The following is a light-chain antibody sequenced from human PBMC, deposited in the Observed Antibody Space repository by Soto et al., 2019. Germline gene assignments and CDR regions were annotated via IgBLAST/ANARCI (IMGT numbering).Light chain of an antibody. CDR2: DAS. J-gene: IGKJ2*01. Sequence: DMQMTQSPSTLSASVGDRVTITCRASQNINRWLAWYQQRPGKAPKLLMYDASTLESGVPSRFRDSGSGTEFMLTISILQPDDSATYYCQQYNSFFGQGTKLEIK. V-gene: IGKV1-5*01. CDR3: QQYNSF. CDR1: QNINRW.